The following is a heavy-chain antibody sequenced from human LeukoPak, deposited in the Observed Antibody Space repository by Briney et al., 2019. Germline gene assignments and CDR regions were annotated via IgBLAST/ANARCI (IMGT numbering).Heavy chain of an antibody. Sequence: PSETLSLTCTVSGGSISSYYWSWIRQPPGKGLEWIGYIYYSGSTNYNPSLKSRVTISVDTSKNQFSLKLSSVTAADTAVYYCARHIFRGTGFDPWGQGTLVTVSS. CDR1: GGSISSYY. V-gene: IGHV4-59*08. CDR2: IYYSGST. CDR3: ARHIFRGTGFDP. J-gene: IGHJ5*02. D-gene: IGHD1-1*01.